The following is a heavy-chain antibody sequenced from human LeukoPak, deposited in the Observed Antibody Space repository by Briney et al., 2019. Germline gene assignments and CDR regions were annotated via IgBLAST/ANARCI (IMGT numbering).Heavy chain of an antibody. CDR1: GFTFSSYS. CDR2: ISSSSSYI. D-gene: IGHD6-6*01. CDR3: ARGGIAARQYYFDY. V-gene: IGHV3-21*01. J-gene: IGHJ4*02. Sequence: PGGSLRLSCAASGFTFSSYSMTWVRQAPGKELEWVSSISSSSSYIYYADSVKGRFTISRDNAKNSLYLQMNSLRAEDTAVYYCARGGIAARQYYFDYWGQGTLVTVSS.